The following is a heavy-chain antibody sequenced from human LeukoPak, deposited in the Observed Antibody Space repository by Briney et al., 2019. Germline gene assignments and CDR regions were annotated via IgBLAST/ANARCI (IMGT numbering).Heavy chain of an antibody. Sequence: ASETLSLTCTVSGGSISSYYWSWIRQPPGKGLGWIGYIYYSGSTNYNPSLKSRVTTSVDTSKNQFSLKLSSVTAADTAVYYCARDHVGATTNAFDIWGQGTMVTVSS. D-gene: IGHD1-26*01. J-gene: IGHJ3*02. CDR1: GGSISSYY. CDR2: IYYSGST. V-gene: IGHV4-59*01. CDR3: ARDHVGATTNAFDI.